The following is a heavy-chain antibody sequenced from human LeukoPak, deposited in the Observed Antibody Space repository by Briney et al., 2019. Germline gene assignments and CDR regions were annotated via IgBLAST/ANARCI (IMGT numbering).Heavy chain of an antibody. V-gene: IGHV3-23*01. CDR1: GFTFSSYA. CDR3: ARRSSGWYFDY. D-gene: IGHD6-19*01. CDR2: ISGSGGST. Sequence: GGSLRLSCAASGFTFSSYAMSWVRQAPGKGLEWVSAISGSGGSTYYADSVKGRFTISRDNSKNTLYVQMNSLRAEDTAVYYCARRSSGWYFDYWGQGTLVTDSS. J-gene: IGHJ4*02.